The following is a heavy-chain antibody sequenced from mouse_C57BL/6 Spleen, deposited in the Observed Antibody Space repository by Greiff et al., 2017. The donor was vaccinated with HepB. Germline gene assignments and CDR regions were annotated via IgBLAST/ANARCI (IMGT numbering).Heavy chain of an antibody. CDR1: GFSFNTYA. CDR2: IRSKSTNYAT. J-gene: IGHJ3*01. CDR3: VRRGLGQGFAY. V-gene: IGHV10-1*01. Sequence: EVHLVESGGGLVQPKGSLKLSCAASGFSFNTYAMNWVRQAPGKGLEWVARIRSKSTNYATYYADSVKDRFTISRDDSESMLYLQMNNLKTEDTAMYYCVRRGLGQGFAYWGQGTLVTVSA. D-gene: IGHD4-1*01.